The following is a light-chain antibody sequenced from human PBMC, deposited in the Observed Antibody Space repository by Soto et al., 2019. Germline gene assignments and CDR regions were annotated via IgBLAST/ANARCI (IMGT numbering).Light chain of an antibody. V-gene: IGLV2-14*01. CDR2: EVR. Sequence: QSVLTQPASVSGSPGQSITISCTGTSNDVGGFNFVSWYQQHPGEAPKLMIYEVRNRPLGVSNRFSGSKSENTASLTISGLQAEDEADYYCSSYSRTDTLLFGGGTKVTVL. J-gene: IGLJ2*01. CDR1: SNDVGGFNF. CDR3: SSYSRTDTLL.